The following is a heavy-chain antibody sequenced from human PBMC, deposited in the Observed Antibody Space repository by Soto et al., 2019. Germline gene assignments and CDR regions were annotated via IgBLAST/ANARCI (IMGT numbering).Heavy chain of an antibody. CDR1: GGSVKSPSRY. CDR3: AINAAGRGWFDS. CDR2: IYYIGTT. Sequence: QVQLKESGPRLVKPSETLSLTCTVSGGSVKSPSRYWSWIRQPPGKGLVWIGNIYYIGTTDYNPSFDKRVPILLVTTENNFSLKLLSVTVAATAALYCAINAAGRGWFDSWGQGTLVAVSS. V-gene: IGHV4-61*03. J-gene: IGHJ5*01. D-gene: IGHD3-10*01.